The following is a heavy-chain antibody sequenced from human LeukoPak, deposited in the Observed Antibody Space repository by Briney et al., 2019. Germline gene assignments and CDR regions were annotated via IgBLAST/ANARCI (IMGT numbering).Heavy chain of an antibody. J-gene: IGHJ4*02. CDR3: ARYVVYGSGKYYFDY. Sequence: SEILSLTCTVSGGSISNTEYYWSWIRQPPGKELEWIASINYGGTTYYNPSLKSRVAISVDTSKNQFSLRLSSVTAADTAVYLCARYVVYGSGKYYFDYWGQGSLVTV. D-gene: IGHD3-10*01. V-gene: IGHV4-39*01. CDR2: INYGGTT. CDR1: GGSISNTEYY.